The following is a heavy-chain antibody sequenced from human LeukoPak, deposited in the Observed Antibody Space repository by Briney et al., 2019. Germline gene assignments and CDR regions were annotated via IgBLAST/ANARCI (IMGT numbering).Heavy chain of an antibody. CDR2: IIPIFGTA. Sequence: GASVKVSCKASGGTFSSYAISWVRQAPGQGLEWMGGIIPIFGTANYAQKFQGRVTITADESTSTAYMELSSLRSEDTAVYYCARDARSILRYFDWSVLFDYWGQGTLVTVSS. J-gene: IGHJ4*02. D-gene: IGHD3-9*01. V-gene: IGHV1-69*13. CDR3: ARDARSILRYFDWSVLFDY. CDR1: GGTFSSYA.